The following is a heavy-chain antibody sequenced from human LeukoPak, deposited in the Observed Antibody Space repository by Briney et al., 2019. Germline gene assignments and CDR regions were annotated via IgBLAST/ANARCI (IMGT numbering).Heavy chain of an antibody. CDR3: ARGSILVVVAAIHYYYYCMDV. CDR1: SGTFSGYY. CDR2: INHSEST. J-gene: IGHJ6*03. Sequence: PSETLSLTSAGYSGTFSGYYWSWIPQPPGQGLEWIRDINHSESTNYNPSLKSRVTISVDSSKNQCSLKLSSVTAADTAVYYCARGSILVVVAAIHYYYYCMDVWGKGTTVTVSS. D-gene: IGHD2-15*01. V-gene: IGHV4-34*01.